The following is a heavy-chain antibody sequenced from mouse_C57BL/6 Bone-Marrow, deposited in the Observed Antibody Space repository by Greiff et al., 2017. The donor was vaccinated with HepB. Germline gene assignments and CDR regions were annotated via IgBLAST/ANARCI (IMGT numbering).Heavy chain of an antibody. D-gene: IGHD1-1*01. Sequence: VQLQQSGAELARPGASVKMSCKASGYTFTSYTMHWVNQRPGQGLEWIGYINPSSGYTKYNQKFKDKATLTADKSSSTAYMQLSSLTSEDSAVYYCARNYYGSSDYAMGCWGQGTSVTVSS. J-gene: IGHJ4*01. CDR3: ARNYYGSSDYAMGC. CDR2: INPSSGYT. V-gene: IGHV1-4*01. CDR1: GYTFTSYT.